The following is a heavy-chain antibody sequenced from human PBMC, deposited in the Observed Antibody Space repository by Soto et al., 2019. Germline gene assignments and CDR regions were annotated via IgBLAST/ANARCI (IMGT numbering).Heavy chain of an antibody. CDR1: GFTFSSYG. CDR3: AREGYDIRTFGY. D-gene: IGHD3-16*01. J-gene: IGHJ4*02. V-gene: IGHV3-21*01. Sequence: EVQLVESGGGLVKPGGSLRLSCAASGFTFSSYGMSWVRQAPGKGLEWVSSISSSSSYIYYSDSVKGRFTISRDNAKNSLYLQVNSLRAEDTAVYYCAREGYDIRTFGYWGQGTLVTVSS. CDR2: ISSSSSYI.